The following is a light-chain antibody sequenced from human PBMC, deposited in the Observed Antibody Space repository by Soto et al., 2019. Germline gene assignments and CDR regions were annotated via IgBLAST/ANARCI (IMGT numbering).Light chain of an antibody. V-gene: IGKV1-9*01. Sequence: DLQLTQSPSFLSASVGDRVTITCRASQGISSYLAWYQQKPGKAPKLLIYAASTLQSGVPSRFSGSGSGTEFTRTISSLQPEDFATYYCQQLNSYPQITFGPGTKVDIK. CDR2: AAS. J-gene: IGKJ3*01. CDR3: QQLNSYPQIT. CDR1: QGISSY.